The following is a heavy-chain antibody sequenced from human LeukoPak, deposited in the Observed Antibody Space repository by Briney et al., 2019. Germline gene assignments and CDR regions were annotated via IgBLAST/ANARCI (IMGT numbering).Heavy chain of an antibody. D-gene: IGHD3-22*01. CDR1: GGTFSSYA. J-gene: IGHJ4*02. Sequence: SVKVSCKASGGTFSSYAISWVRQAPGQGLEWMGRIIPIFGTANYAQKFQGRVTITADKSTSTAYMELSSLRSEDTAVYYCARDFHYYDSSGYYYAESHPYYFDYWGQGTLVTVSS. CDR3: ARDFHYYDSSGYYYAESHPYYFDY. V-gene: IGHV1-69*06. CDR2: IIPIFGTA.